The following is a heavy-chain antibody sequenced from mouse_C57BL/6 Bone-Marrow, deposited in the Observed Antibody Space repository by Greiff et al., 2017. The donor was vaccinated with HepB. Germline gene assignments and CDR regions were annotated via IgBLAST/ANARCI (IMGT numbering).Heavy chain of an antibody. CDR1: GFNIKDYY. J-gene: IGHJ4*01. V-gene: IGHV14-2*01. CDR3: ARPTGGKTPYYAMDY. D-gene: IGHD2-10*01. CDR2: IDPEDGET. Sequence: VQLQQSGAELVKPGASVKLSCTASGFNIKDYYIHWVKQRTEQGLEWIGRIDPEDGETKYAPKFQGKATITADTSSNTAYLQLSSLASEDTAVYYCARPTGGKTPYYAMDYWGQGTSVTVSS.